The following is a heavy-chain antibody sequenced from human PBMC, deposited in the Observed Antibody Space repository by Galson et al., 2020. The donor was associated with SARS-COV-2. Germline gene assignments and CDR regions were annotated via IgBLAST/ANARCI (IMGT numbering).Heavy chain of an antibody. CDR1: GGSASSGAFS. D-gene: IGHD1-26*01. J-gene: IGHJ4*02. CDR3: ARGQQTELLTPFDF. Sequence: PSETLSLTCAVSGGSASSGAFSWSWFRQPPGKGLEWIGYIYDSANTYYNPSLKSRVSISVDRSKNQFSLNLSSVTAADTAVYYCARGQQTELLTPFDFWGQGTLVTVSS. V-gene: IGHV4-30-2*01. CDR2: IYDSANT.